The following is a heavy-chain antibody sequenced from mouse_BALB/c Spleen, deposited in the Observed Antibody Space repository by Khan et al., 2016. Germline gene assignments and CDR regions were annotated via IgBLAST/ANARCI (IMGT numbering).Heavy chain of an antibody. CDR3: ASAGWGYYAMDY. Sequence: QVQLKQSGPGLVAPSQSLSITCTVAGFSLIAYGVNWVRQPPGKSLEWLGMIWGDGTTDYNSALKSRLNITKDNSKSQVFLKMNSLLTDDTARYCCASAGWGYYAMDYWGQGTSVTVSS. V-gene: IGHV2-6-7*01. CDR1: GFSLIAYG. D-gene: IGHD2-2*01. CDR2: IWGDGTT. J-gene: IGHJ4*01.